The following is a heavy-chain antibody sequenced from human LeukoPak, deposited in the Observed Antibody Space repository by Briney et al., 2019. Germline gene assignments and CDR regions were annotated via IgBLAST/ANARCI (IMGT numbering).Heavy chain of an antibody. V-gene: IGHV3-7*01. D-gene: IGHD4-11*01. Sequence: GGSLRLSRAGSGFTFSNSWMGWVRQAPGKGLEWVANVQHIGGETYYVDSVKGRFTISRDNAKNSVYLQMNSLGADDTAVYYCATYSILNAREFRYWGQGTLVTVTS. CDR1: GFTFSNSW. J-gene: IGHJ1*01. CDR2: VQHIGGET. CDR3: ATYSILNAREFRY.